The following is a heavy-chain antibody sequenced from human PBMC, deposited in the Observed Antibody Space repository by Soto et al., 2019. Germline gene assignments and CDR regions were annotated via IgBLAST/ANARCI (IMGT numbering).Heavy chain of an antibody. V-gene: IGHV1-46*03. CDR3: GRDLNGYSGYEDH. CDR1: GYTFSSYY. Sequence: ASVKVSCKASGYTFSSYYIHWVRQAPGQGLEWMGVINPSGGTTTYAPKFQGRVTMTRDTSTSTVYMELSSLKSEDTAEYYCGRDLNGYSGYEDHWGQGTLVTVSS. J-gene: IGHJ4*02. D-gene: IGHD5-12*01. CDR2: INPSGGTT.